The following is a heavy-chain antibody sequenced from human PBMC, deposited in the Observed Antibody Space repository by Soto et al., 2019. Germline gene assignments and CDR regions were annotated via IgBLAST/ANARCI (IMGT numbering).Heavy chain of an antibody. Sequence: TVRVSCKASGYTFINFDISWVRQAAGQGLEWLGWMNPGSGKTGYASKFQGRVAMTRDASTGTSHLELSSLTSDDTAVYYCARMASAGTLNWFDPWGQGTLVTVSS. J-gene: IGHJ5*02. V-gene: IGHV1-8*02. CDR2: MNPGSGKT. CDR3: ARMASAGTLNWFDP. D-gene: IGHD6-13*01. CDR1: GYTFINFD.